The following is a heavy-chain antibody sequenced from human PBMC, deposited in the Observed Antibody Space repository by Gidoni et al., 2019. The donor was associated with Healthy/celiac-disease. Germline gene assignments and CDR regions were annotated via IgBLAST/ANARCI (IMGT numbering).Heavy chain of an antibody. V-gene: IGHV3-30-3*01. CDR1: GFPFSSYA. J-gene: IGHJ6*02. D-gene: IGHD3-10*01. CDR2: ISYDGSNK. Sequence: QVQLVESGGGVVQPGRSLRLSCAAYGFPFSSYAMDWVLQAPGKGLEWVAVISYDGSNKYYADSVKDRFTISRDNSKNTLYLQMNSLRAEDTAVYYCARDHAYYYGSGSYGRDVWGQGTTVTVSS. CDR3: ARDHAYYYGSGSYGRDV.